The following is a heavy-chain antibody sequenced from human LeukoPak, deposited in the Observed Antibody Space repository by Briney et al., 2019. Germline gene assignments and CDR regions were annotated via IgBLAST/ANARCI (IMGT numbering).Heavy chain of an antibody. CDR2: IYYSGST. Sequence: KPSETLSLTCTVSGYSISSGYYWGWIRQPPGKGLEWTGSIYYSGSTYYNPSLKSRVTISVDTSKKQFSLKLSSVTAADTAVYYCARIENVLLWFGELLPNWFDPWGQGTLVTVSS. V-gene: IGHV4-38-2*02. D-gene: IGHD3-10*01. J-gene: IGHJ5*02. CDR1: GYSISSGYY. CDR3: ARIENVLLWFGELLPNWFDP.